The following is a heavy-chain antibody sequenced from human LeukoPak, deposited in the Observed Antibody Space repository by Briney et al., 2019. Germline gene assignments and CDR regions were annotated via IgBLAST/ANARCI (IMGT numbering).Heavy chain of an antibody. V-gene: IGHV3-11*04. CDR1: GFTFSDYH. D-gene: IGHD1-26*01. Sequence: SGGSLRLSCAASGFTFSDYHMSWIRQAPGKGLEWVSYISSSGSTIYYADSVKGRFTISRDNAKNSLYLQMNSLRAEDTAVYYCARSRSAGARSPPTPIDYWGQGTLVTVSS. J-gene: IGHJ4*02. CDR2: ISSSGSTI. CDR3: ARSRSAGARSPPTPIDY.